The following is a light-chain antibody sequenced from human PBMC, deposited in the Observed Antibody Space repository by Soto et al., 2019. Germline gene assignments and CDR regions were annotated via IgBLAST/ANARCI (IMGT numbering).Light chain of an antibody. J-gene: IGLJ2*01. V-gene: IGLV2-11*01. Sequence: QSVLTQPRSVSGSPGQSVTISCTGTSSDVGGYNYVSWYQQHPGKAPKLLIDDVSKRPSGVPERCSGSKSGNTASLTSSGLEAEDEADCYCCSYAGSCTVVFGGGTKLTVL. CDR2: DVS. CDR1: SSDVGGYNY. CDR3: CSYAGSCTVV.